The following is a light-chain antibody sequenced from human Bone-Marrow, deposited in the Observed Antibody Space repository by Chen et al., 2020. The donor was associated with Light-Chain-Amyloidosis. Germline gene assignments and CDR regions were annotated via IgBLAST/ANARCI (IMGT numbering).Light chain of an antibody. CDR3: QSADSSGTYEAI. CDR1: DLPTKY. Sequence: SYDLTQPPSVSVSPGQTARITCSGDDLPTKYAYWYQQKPGQAPVLVIHRDTERPSGISERFSGSSSGTTATLTISGVQAEDEADYHCQSADSSGTYEAIFGGGTKLTVL. V-gene: IGLV3-25*03. J-gene: IGLJ2*01. CDR2: RDT.